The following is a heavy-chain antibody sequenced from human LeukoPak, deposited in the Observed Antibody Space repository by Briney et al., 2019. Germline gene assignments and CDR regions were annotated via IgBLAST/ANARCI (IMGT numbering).Heavy chain of an antibody. V-gene: IGHV3-48*04. CDR3: ARDRAGLTGHYFDY. CDR1: GFTFSSYG. D-gene: IGHD3-9*01. J-gene: IGHJ4*02. CDR2: ISSTSSTI. Sequence: QPGRSLRLSCAASGFTFSSYGMHWVRQAPGKGLEWISYISSTSSTIFYADSVKGRFTISRDNAENSVYLQMNSLRAEDTAVYYCARDRAGLTGHYFDYWGQGILVTVSS.